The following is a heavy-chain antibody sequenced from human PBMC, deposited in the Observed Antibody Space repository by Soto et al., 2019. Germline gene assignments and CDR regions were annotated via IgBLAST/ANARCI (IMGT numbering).Heavy chain of an antibody. V-gene: IGHV1-18*04. J-gene: IGHJ5*02. CDR1: GYTFTSYG. D-gene: IGHD2-2*02. Sequence: QVQLVQSGAEVKKPGASVKVSCEASGYTFTSYGISWVRQAPGQGLEWMGWISAYNGNTNYAQKLQGRVTMTTDTSTSTAYMELRSMSSDDTALYYCARSRQYQLLYIGWLDPWGQGTLVTVSS. CDR2: ISAYNGNT. CDR3: ARSRQYQLLYIGWLDP.